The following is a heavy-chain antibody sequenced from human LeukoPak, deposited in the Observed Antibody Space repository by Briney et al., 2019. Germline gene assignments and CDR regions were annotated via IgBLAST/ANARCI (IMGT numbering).Heavy chain of an antibody. V-gene: IGHV3-21*01. CDR3: ARELGHPAYYYGMDV. J-gene: IGHJ6*02. CDR2: ISSSSSYI. Sequence: PGGSLRLSCAASGFTFSSYSMNWVRQAPGKGLEWVSSISSSSSYIYYADSVKGRFTISRDNAKNSLYLQMNSLRAEDTAVYYCARELGHPAYYYGMDVWGQGTTVTVSS. CDR1: GFTFSSYS.